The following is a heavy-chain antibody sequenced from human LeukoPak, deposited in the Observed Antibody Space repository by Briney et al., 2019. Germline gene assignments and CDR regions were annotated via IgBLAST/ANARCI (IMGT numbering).Heavy chain of an antibody. CDR3: ARQTHEKDTAMEFFDY. V-gene: IGHV1-2*02. J-gene: IGHJ4*02. D-gene: IGHD5-18*01. Sequence: ASVKVSCKASGYTFTGYYMHWVRQAPGQGLEWMGWINPNSGGTNYAQKFQGRVTMTRDTPISTAYMELSRLRSDDTAVYYCARQTHEKDTAMEFFDYWGQGTLVTVSS. CDR1: GYTFTGYY. CDR2: INPNSGGT.